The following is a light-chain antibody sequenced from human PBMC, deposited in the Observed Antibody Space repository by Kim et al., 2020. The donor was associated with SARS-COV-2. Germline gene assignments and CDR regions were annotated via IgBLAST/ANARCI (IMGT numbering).Light chain of an antibody. Sequence: QSALTQPASVSGSPGQSITISCTGTSSDVGSYSLVSWYQHHPGKAPKLMIYEVSKRPSGVSNRFSGSKSGNTASLTISGLQAEDEADYYCCSYAGSTTLVFGGGTKLTVL. V-gene: IGLV2-23*02. J-gene: IGLJ2*01. CDR1: SSDVGSYSL. CDR2: EVS. CDR3: CSYAGSTTLV.